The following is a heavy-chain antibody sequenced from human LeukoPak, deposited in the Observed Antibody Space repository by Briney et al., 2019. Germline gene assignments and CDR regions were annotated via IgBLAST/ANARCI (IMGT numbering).Heavy chain of an antibody. CDR2: ISSTGFYK. CDR1: GFTFGSYG. CDR3: ARDYGDYYFDY. D-gene: IGHD4-17*01. J-gene: IGHJ4*02. V-gene: IGHV3-21*01. Sequence: GGSLRLSCAASGFTFGSYGMNSVRQAPGRGLEWVASISSTGFYKYYADSVKGRFTISRDNSKTSLYLQMNSLRGEDSGVYHCARDYGDYYFDYWGQGTLVSVSS.